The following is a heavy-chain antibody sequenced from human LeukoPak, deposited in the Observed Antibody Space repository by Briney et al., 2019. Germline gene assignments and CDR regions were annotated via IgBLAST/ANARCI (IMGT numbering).Heavy chain of an antibody. CDR3: ARGASWSGDYKTYYYYYYMDV. V-gene: IGHV1-69*05. Sequence: PVKVSCKVSGSTFSGYAFSWVRQAPGQGLEWMGGIIPIFGTANYAQKFQGRDTITTDESTSTAYMELSSLRSEDTAVYYCARGASWSGDYKTYYYYYYMDVWGKGTTVTVSS. J-gene: IGHJ6*03. CDR2: IIPIFGTA. CDR1: GSTFSGYA. D-gene: IGHD3-3*01.